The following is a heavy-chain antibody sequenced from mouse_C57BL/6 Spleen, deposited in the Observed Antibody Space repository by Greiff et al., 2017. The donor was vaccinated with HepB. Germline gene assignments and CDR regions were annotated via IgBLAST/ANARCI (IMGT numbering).Heavy chain of an antibody. V-gene: IGHV1-53*01. Sequence: QVQLQQPGTELVKPGASVKLSCKASGYTFTSYWMHWVKQRPGQGLEWIGNINPSKGGTNYNEKFKSKATLTVDKSSSTAYMQLSSLTSEDSAVYYCARGRGLLYAMDYWGQGTSVTVSS. CDR1: GYTFTSYW. J-gene: IGHJ4*01. D-gene: IGHD2-3*01. CDR2: INPSKGGT. CDR3: ARGRGLLYAMDY.